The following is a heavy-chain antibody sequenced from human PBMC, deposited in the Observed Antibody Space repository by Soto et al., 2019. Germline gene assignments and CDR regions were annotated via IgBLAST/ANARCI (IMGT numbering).Heavy chain of an antibody. CDR2: ISYDGARK. Sequence: LRLSCAASGFTFSIYAMHWVRQAPGKGLEWVAVISYDGARKAYTNSVEGRFTISRDTSKNTLYLQMNSLRVEDTAAYYCSRGDREDTAVVIGARPGEYGMDVWGQGTTVTVSS. V-gene: IGHV3-30-3*01. D-gene: IGHD2-15*01. CDR3: SRGDREDTAVVIGARPGEYGMDV. CDR1: GFTFSIYA. J-gene: IGHJ6*02.